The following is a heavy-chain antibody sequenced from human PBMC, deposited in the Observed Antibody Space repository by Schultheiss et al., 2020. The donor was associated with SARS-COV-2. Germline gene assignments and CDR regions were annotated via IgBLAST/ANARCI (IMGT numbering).Heavy chain of an antibody. CDR3: AAGPLHFDY. V-gene: IGHV3-7*03. D-gene: IGHD6-13*01. Sequence: GGSLRLSCAASGFTFSNYWMSWVRQAPGKGLEWVASIKQDGSEKYYVDSVKGRFTMSRDNARNSLYLQMNSRRAEDTAVYYCAAGPLHFDYWGQGTLVTVSS. J-gene: IGHJ4*02. CDR1: GFTFSNYW. CDR2: IKQDGSEK.